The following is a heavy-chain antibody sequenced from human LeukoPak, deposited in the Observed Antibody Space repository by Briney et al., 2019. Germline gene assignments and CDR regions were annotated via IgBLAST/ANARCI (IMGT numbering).Heavy chain of an antibody. CDR3: AKWGDYDVLTGYYVPDY. Sequence: GASLRLSCAASGFTFSNYAMSWVRQAPGKGLEWVSAILGSGGSTYYADSVKGRFTVSRDNSKSTLYLQMNSLRAEDTALYYCAKWGDYDVLTGYYVPDYWGQGALVTVSS. D-gene: IGHD3-9*01. CDR2: ILGSGGST. CDR1: GFTFSNYA. V-gene: IGHV3-23*01. J-gene: IGHJ4*02.